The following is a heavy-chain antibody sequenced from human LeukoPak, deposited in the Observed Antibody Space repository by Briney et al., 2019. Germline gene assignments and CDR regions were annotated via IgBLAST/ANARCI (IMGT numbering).Heavy chain of an antibody. J-gene: IGHJ4*02. D-gene: IGHD4-11*01. Sequence: GGSLRLSCAASGFTFSSDAMSWVRQAPGKGLEWVSAISGSGGSTYYADSVKGRFTISRDNSKNTLYLQMNSLRAEDTAVYYCAKRGSDYSDYAAKYFDYWGQGTLVTVSS. CDR3: AKRGSDYSDYAAKYFDY. V-gene: IGHV3-23*01. CDR1: GFTFSSDA. CDR2: ISGSGGST.